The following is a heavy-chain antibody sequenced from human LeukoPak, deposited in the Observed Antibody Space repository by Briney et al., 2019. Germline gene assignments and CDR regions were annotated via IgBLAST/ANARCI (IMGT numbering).Heavy chain of an antibody. J-gene: IGHJ4*02. CDR3: ARARYYDSGSYSTKYYFDY. CDR1: GGSISSDDYY. Sequence: SETLSLTCTVSGGSISSDDYYWSWIRQPPGKGLEWIGYIYYTGTISYNPSLKSRVTISVDTSKNHFSLKLSSVTAADTAVYYCARARYYDSGSYSTKYYFDYWGQGILVTVSS. V-gene: IGHV4-61*03. CDR2: IYYTGTI. D-gene: IGHD3-10*01.